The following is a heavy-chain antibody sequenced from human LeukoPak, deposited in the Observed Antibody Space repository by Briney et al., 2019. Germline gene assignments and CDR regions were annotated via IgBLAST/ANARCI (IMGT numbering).Heavy chain of an antibody. J-gene: IGHJ5*02. CDR1: GYTFTSYG. Sequence: GGSVKVSCKASGYTFTSYGISWVRQAPGQGLEWMGWISAYNGNTNYAQKLQGRVTMTTDTSTSTAYMELRSLRSDDTAVYYCARDRVYCSSTSCYRGFQEVPDPWGQGTLVTVSS. CDR2: ISAYNGNT. D-gene: IGHD2-2*01. CDR3: ARDRVYCSSTSCYRGFQEVPDP. V-gene: IGHV1-18*01.